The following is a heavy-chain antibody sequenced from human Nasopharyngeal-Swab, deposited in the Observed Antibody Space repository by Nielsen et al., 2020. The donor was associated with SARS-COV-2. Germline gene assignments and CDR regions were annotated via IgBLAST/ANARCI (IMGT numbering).Heavy chain of an antibody. D-gene: IGHD3-16*01. CDR1: GFTFSSHG. CDR2: IRYDGLNQ. Sequence: GESLKISCVASGFTFSSHGMHWVRQAPGKGLEWVAFIRYDGLNQHYVDSVKGRFTISRDSFKNTLYLQLNSLRAEDTAVYYCAKDDRGIVGYFDYWGQGTLVTVSS. CDR3: AKDDRGIVGYFDY. J-gene: IGHJ4*02. V-gene: IGHV3-30*02.